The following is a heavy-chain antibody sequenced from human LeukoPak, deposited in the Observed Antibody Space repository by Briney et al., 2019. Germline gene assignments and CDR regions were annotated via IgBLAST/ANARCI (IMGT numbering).Heavy chain of an antibody. V-gene: IGHV4-39*01. Sequence: PSETLSLTCTVSGGSISSSSYYWGWIRQPPGKGLEWIGSINYSGSTYYNPSLKSRVTISVDTSKNQFSLKLSSVTAADTAVYYCAGRYYYGSGVDAFDIWGQGTMVTVSS. CDR2: INYSGST. D-gene: IGHD3-10*01. J-gene: IGHJ3*02. CDR3: AGRYYYGSGVDAFDI. CDR1: GGSISSSSYY.